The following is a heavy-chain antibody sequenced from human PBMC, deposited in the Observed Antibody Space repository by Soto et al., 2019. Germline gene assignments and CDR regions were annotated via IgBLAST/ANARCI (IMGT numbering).Heavy chain of an antibody. CDR3: AVRSTYSHYYYALDV. V-gene: IGHV1-69*01. CDR1: GGTISSYG. CDR2: IMPVFGTP. Sequence: QVQLVQSGAEVKKPGSSVKVSCKASGGTISSYGIAWVRQAPGQGLGWMGGIMPVFGTPNYAQKFRGRVTITADESTSTAYMELSGLRSEDTAVYYCAVRSTYSHYYYALDVWGQGTTVTVSS. J-gene: IGHJ6*02. D-gene: IGHD3-3*01.